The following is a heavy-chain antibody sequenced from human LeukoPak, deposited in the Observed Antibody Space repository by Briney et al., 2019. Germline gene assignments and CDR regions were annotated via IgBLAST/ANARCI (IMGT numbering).Heavy chain of an antibody. CDR2: IYYSGST. D-gene: IGHD4-17*01. Sequence: SQTLSLTCTVSGGSISSGSYYWSWTRQPAGKGLEWIGYIYYSGSTNYNPSLKSRVTISVDTSKNQFSLKLSSVTAADTAVYYCAREEVGYGDYLYWGQGTLVTVSS. CDR1: GGSISSGSYY. V-gene: IGHV4-61*10. J-gene: IGHJ4*02. CDR3: AREEVGYGDYLY.